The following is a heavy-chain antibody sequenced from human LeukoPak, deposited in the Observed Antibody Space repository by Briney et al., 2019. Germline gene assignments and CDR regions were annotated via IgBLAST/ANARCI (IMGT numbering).Heavy chain of an antibody. CDR2: IGSYGGDT. J-gene: IGHJ5*01. CDR3: ARDLWNFYDDSGYYRDFDS. V-gene: IGHV1-18*01. CDR1: TSR. D-gene: IGHD3-22*01. Sequence: GASVKVSCKATSRISWVRQAPGQGLEWMGWIGSYGGDTYYAQKFQGRVTVTTDTSTSTVYMELRSLRSDVTAVYYCARDLWNFYDDSGYYRDFDSWGQGTLVTVSS.